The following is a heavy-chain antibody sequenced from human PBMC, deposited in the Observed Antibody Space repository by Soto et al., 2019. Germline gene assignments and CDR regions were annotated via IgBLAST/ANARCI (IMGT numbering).Heavy chain of an antibody. CDR2: VNHSGST. J-gene: IGHJ6*02. V-gene: IGHV4-34*01. Sequence: SETLSLTCAVYGGSCSGYYWSWIRQPPGKGLEWVGEVNHSGSTNYNPSLKSRVTISVDTSKNQFSLKLSSVTAADTAVYYCARGGHYILRFLEWSPSGYYYYYGMDVWGQGTTVTVSS. CDR3: ARGGHYILRFLEWSPSGYYYYYGMDV. D-gene: IGHD3-3*01. CDR1: GGSCSGYY.